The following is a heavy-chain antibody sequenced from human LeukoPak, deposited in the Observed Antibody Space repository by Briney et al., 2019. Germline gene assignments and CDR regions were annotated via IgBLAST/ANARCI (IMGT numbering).Heavy chain of an antibody. J-gene: IGHJ4*02. CDR1: GGTFSSYA. D-gene: IGHD2-2*01. Sequence: ASVKVSCRASGGTFSSYAISWVRQAPGQGLEWMGWINPNSGGTNCAQKFQGRVIMTRDTSISTAYMELSRLRSDDTAVYYCAREGCSSTSCAPFDYWGQGTLVTVSS. CDR2: INPNSGGT. V-gene: IGHV1-2*02. CDR3: AREGCSSTSCAPFDY.